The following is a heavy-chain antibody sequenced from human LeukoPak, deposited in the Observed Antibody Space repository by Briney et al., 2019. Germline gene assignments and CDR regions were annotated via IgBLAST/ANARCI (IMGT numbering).Heavy chain of an antibody. CDR1: GGSISSSSYY. J-gene: IGHJ3*02. Sequence: PSETLSLTCTVSGGSISSSSYYWGWIRQPPGKGLEWIGSIYYSGSTYYNPSLKSRVTISVDTSKNQFALKLSSMTAADTDVYYCARNVYYDSSGVGAFDIWGEGTMVTVSS. D-gene: IGHD3-22*01. CDR2: IYYSGST. CDR3: ARNVYYDSSGVGAFDI. V-gene: IGHV4-39*01.